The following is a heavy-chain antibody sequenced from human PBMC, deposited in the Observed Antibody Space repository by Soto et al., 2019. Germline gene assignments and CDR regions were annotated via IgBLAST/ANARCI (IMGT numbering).Heavy chain of an antibody. CDR1: GFTFSGFW. Sequence: EVQLVESGGGLVQPGGSLRLSCAVSGFTFSGFWMGWVRQLPGKGLEWVANIKQDGSEKHYVDSVKGRFTVSRDNAKNSLYLQMNSLRVEDTAVYYCARAFGVVTFSDSWGQGTLVTVSS. D-gene: IGHD3-3*01. J-gene: IGHJ4*02. V-gene: IGHV3-7*03. CDR3: ARAFGVVTFSDS. CDR2: IKQDGSEK.